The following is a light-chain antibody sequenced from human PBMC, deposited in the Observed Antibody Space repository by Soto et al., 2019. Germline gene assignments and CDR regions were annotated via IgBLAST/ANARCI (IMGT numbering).Light chain of an antibody. V-gene: IGKV1-5*01. CDR2: DAS. J-gene: IGKJ1*01. CDR1: QSISSW. CDR3: QQYNSYSWP. Sequence: DIQSTYSHSTLSASVGDRVTITCLASQSISSWLAWYQQKPGKAPKLLIYDASSLESGVPSRFSGSGSGTEFTLTISSLQPDDFATYYCQQYNSYSWPFGQGTMVAIK.